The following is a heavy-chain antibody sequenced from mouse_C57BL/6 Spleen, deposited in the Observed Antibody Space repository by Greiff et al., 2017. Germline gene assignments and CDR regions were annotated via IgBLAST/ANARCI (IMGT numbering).Heavy chain of an antibody. CDR3: ARHYSNYGGYFDV. D-gene: IGHD2-5*01. J-gene: IGHJ1*03. Sequence: QVQLKQPGAELVRPGSSVKLSCKASGYTFTSYWMHWVKQRPIQGLEWIGNIDPSDSETHYNQKFKDKATLTVDKSSSTAYMQLSSLTSEDSAVYYCARHYSNYGGYFDVWGTGTTVTVSS. V-gene: IGHV1-52*01. CDR2: IDPSDSET. CDR1: GYTFTSYW.